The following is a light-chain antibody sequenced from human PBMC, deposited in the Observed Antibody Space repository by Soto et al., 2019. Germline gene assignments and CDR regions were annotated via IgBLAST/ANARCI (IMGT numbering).Light chain of an antibody. Sequence: QSVLTQPPSASGTPGQRVTISCSGSRYNIGSNTVNWYQQVPGTAPRLLIHRDHQRPSGVPDRFSGSRSGNTASLTISGLQAEDEADYYCCTYAGSYTWVFGGGTKVTVL. CDR2: RDH. J-gene: IGLJ3*02. V-gene: IGLV1-44*01. CDR1: RYNIGSNT. CDR3: CTYAGSYTWV.